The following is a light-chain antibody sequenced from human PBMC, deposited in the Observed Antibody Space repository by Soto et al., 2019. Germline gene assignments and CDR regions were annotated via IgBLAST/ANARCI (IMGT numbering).Light chain of an antibody. CDR1: QTISSW. CDR2: KAS. J-gene: IGKJ1*01. V-gene: IGKV1-5*03. CDR3: PQYDSFSVT. Sequence: DIQMAQSPSTLSGSVGDRVSITCRASQTISSWLAWYQQKPGKAPKLLIYKASTLKSGVPSRFSGSGSGTEFTLTISSLQPDDFATYYCPQYDSFSVTFGQGTKVDIK.